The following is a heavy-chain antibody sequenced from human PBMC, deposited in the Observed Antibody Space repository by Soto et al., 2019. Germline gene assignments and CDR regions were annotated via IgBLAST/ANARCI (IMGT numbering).Heavy chain of an antibody. V-gene: IGHV4-31*03. D-gene: IGHD3-10*01. CDR1: GGSISSGGYY. CDR2: IYYSGST. Sequence: SETLSLTCSVSGGSISSGGYYWSWIRQHPGKGLEWIGYIYYSGSTYYNPSLKSRVTISVDTSKNQFSLKLSSVTAADTAVYYCARASVGVITMVRGAVAPYNWFDPWGQGTLVTVSS. CDR3: ARASVGVITMVRGAVAPYNWFDP. J-gene: IGHJ5*02.